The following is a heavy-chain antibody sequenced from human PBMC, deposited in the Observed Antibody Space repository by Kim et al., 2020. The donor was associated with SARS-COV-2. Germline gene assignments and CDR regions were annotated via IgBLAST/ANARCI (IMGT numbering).Heavy chain of an antibody. CDR3: ARGPGTTRGGFDYYAMDV. Sequence: GGSLRLSCVASGFSFSDCAMSWVRQPPGQGLEWVSTVSGTAVNTYYTDSVKGRFTVSRDKAKNTVFLQINNVRGDDTALFFCARGPGTTRGGFDYYAMDVWGKGTTVTVSS. CDR2: VSGTAVNT. CDR1: GFSFSDCA. J-gene: IGHJ6*04. V-gene: IGHV3-23*01. D-gene: IGHD1-1*01.